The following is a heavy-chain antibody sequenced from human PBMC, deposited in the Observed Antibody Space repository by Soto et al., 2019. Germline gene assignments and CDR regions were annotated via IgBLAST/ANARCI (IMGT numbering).Heavy chain of an antibody. D-gene: IGHD3-3*01. CDR2: IYYSGST. Sequence: SETLSLTCTVSGGSISSYYWSWIRQPPGKGLEWIGYIYYSGSTNYNPSLKSRVTISVDTSKNQFSLKLSSVTAADTDVYYCARGLRGSYDVWSGYPGHYYYYGMDVWGQGTTVT. CDR3: ARGLRGSYDVWSGYPGHYYYYGMDV. V-gene: IGHV4-59*01. J-gene: IGHJ6*02. CDR1: GGSISSYY.